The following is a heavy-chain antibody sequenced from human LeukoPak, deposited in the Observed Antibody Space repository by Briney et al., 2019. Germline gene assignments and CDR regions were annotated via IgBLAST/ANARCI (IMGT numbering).Heavy chain of an antibody. CDR2: IYHSGST. D-gene: IGHD5-12*01. V-gene: IGHV4-38-2*02. CDR1: GYSISSGYY. Sequence: SETLSLTCTVSGYSISSGYYWGWIRQPPGKGLEWIGSIYHSGSTYYNPSLKSRVTISVDTSKNQFSLKLSSVTAADTAVYYCARGGGYGNDYWGQGTLVTVSS. CDR3: ARGGGYGNDY. J-gene: IGHJ4*02.